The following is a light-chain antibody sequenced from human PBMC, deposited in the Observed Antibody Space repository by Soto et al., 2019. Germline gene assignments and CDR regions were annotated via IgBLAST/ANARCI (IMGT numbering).Light chain of an antibody. CDR1: SSDIGADNS. CDR3: SSFTTSSHVV. V-gene: IGLV2-14*03. J-gene: IGLJ2*01. CDR2: AVS. Sequence: QSALTQPASVSGSPGQSITISCTGTSSDIGADNSVSWYQQHPGKAPQLMIYAVSHRPSRVSSRFSGSKSGNTISLTSSGIQAEDEADYYCSSFTTSSHVVFGGGTKLTVL.